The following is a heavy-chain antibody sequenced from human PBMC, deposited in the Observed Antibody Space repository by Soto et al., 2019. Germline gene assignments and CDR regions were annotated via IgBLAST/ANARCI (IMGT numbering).Heavy chain of an antibody. CDR2: IHERGVT. V-gene: IGHV4-59*02. CDR3: ARDPAGDYGH. Sequence: KTSETLSLTCNVSGGSVSDYYWSWIRQAPGKGLEWIGYIHERGVTNYNPSLKSRVTMSVDTSKNQFSLTLRSVHTADTAIYFCARDPAGDYGHWGRGTLVTVSS. J-gene: IGHJ4*02. CDR1: GGSVSDYY. D-gene: IGHD4-17*01.